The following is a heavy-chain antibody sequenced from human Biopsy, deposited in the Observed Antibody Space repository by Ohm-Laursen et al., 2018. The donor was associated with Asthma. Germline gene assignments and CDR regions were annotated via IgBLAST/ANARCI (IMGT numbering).Heavy chain of an antibody. Sequence: GASVKVSCKASGVALSGYTFEWVRQARGLGLEWIAGIVFASGATNYAQNFQDRLTVTRDMSAGSVSMELRGLSSTDTAVYYCAAGRTSLQGESLTWGQGTLVSVSS. CDR2: IVFASGAT. J-gene: IGHJ5*01. CDR1: GVALSGYT. D-gene: IGHD2/OR15-2a*01. V-gene: IGHV1-58*01. CDR3: AAGRTSLQGESLT.